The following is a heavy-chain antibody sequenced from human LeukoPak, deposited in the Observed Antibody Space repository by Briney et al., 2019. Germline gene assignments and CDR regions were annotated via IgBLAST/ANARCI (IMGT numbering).Heavy chain of an antibody. D-gene: IGHD6-13*01. CDR2: INAGNGHT. Sequence: ASVKVSCKASGFTFTDYAIHWVRQAPGQRPEWMGWINAGNGHTRYSQEFQGRVTITRDASASTAYMELNSLGSEDMAMYYCARGRGTSGSNRDFYYYCYMDVWGKGTTVAVSS. J-gene: IGHJ6*03. CDR1: GFTFTDYA. V-gene: IGHV1-3*03. CDR3: ARGRGTSGSNRDFYYYCYMDV.